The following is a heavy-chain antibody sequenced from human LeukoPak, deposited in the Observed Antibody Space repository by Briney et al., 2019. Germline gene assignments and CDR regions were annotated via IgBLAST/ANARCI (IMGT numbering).Heavy chain of an antibody. V-gene: IGHV3-23*01. CDR1: EFTFSNFG. D-gene: IGHD1-26*01. CDR2: ISGSGGRT. Sequence: GGSLGLSCAASEFTFSNFGMNWVRQAPGKGLEWVSGISGSGGRTYYADSVKGRFTISRDNSKNSLYLQMNSLRAEDTAVYYCARDPRVGAISPTDYWGQGTLVTVSS. J-gene: IGHJ4*02. CDR3: ARDPRVGAISPTDY.